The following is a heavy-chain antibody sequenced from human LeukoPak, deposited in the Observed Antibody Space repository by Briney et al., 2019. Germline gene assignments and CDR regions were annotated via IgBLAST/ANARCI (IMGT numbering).Heavy chain of an antibody. J-gene: IGHJ4*02. CDR2: IYSGGST. V-gene: IGHV3-53*01. D-gene: IGHD3-22*01. CDR1: GFTVSSNY. CDR3: ARGAVVVAKKAYYFDY. Sequence: GGSLRLSCAASGFTVSSNYMSWVRQAPGKGLEWVSVIYSGGSTYYADSVKGRFTISRDNSKNTLYLQMNSLRAEGTAVYYCARGAVVVAKKAYYFDYWGQGTLVTVSS.